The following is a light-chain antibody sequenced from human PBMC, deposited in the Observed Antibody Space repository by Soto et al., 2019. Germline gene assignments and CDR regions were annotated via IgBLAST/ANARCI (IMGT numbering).Light chain of an antibody. CDR3: CAYVSSNTLL. CDR1: RSDVGRYNL. CDR2: DVT. V-gene: IGLV2-23*02. J-gene: IGLJ3*02. Sequence: QSVLTQPASVSGSPGQSITISCTGTRSDVGRYNLVSWYQQLPGKAPRLIISDVTKRPSGISNRFSGSKSGSTASLIISGLQGDDEGDYYCCAYVSSNTLLFGGGTKLTVL.